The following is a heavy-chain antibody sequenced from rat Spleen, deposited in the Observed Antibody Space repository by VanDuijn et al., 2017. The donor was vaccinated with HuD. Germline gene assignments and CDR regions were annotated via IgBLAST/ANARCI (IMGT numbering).Heavy chain of an antibody. D-gene: IGHD1-6*01. CDR1: GFSLMEYS. V-gene: IGHV2S30*01. J-gene: IGHJ4*01. CDR3: TRVSFLYTADPHYVMDA. Sequence: QVQLKESGPGLVQPSQTLSLTCTASGFSLMEYSVHWVRRPPAKSLEWMGRMKYNGDTYYNSPLKSRLSISRDTSKSQIFLKMNSLQTEDTAIYYCTRVSFLYTADPHYVMDAWGQGASVTVSS. CDR2: MKYNGDT.